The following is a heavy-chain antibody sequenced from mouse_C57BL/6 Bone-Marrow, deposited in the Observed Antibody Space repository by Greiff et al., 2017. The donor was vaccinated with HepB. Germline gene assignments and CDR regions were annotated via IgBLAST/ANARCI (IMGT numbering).Heavy chain of an antibody. CDR3: ARCTTVVPYYFDY. CDR1: GYAFTNYL. Sequence: VQLQQSGAELVRPGTSVKVSCKASGYAFTNYLIEWVKQRPGQGLEWIGVINPGSGGTNYNEKFKGKATLTADKSSSTAYMQLSSQTSEDSAVYFCARCTTVVPYYFDYWGQGTTLTVSS. D-gene: IGHD1-1*01. J-gene: IGHJ2*01. V-gene: IGHV1-54*01. CDR2: INPGSGGT.